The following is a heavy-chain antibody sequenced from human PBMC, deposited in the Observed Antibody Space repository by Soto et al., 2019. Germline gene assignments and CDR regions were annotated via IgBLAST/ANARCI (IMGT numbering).Heavy chain of an antibody. V-gene: IGHV3-74*01. D-gene: IGHD3-16*01. CDR3: VRAESAFGTSNFDY. CDR2: INGDGSST. Sequence: EVQLVESGGDLIQPGGSLRLSCAASGFTFNSYWMHWVRQAPGKGLVWVSRINGDGSSTRCADSVKGRFTISRDNAKNTLYLQMNSLTAEDTAVYYCVRAESAFGTSNFDYWGQGPLVTVSS. J-gene: IGHJ4*02. CDR1: GFTFNSYW.